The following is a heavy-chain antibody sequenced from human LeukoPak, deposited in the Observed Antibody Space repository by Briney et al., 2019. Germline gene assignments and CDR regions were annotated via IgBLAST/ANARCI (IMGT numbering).Heavy chain of an antibody. V-gene: IGHV5-10-1*01. Sequence: GESLRISCKGSGYSFTSYWITWVRQMPGKGLEWMGRIDPSDSYTKYSPSFQGHVTISADKSISTAYLQWSSLKASDTAMYCCARRRSYYDSSDYEYFDDWGQGTLVTVSS. D-gene: IGHD3-22*01. CDR2: IDPSDSYT. J-gene: IGHJ4*02. CDR1: GYSFTSYW. CDR3: ARRRSYYDSSDYEYFDD.